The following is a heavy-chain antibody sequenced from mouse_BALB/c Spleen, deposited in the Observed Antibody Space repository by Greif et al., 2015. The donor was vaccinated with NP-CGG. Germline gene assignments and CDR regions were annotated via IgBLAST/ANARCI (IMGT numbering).Heavy chain of an antibody. CDR1: GYSFTNYY. J-gene: IGHJ2*01. CDR2: IDPFNGGS. CDR3: ARWGAYYRFYFDY. D-gene: IGHD2-14*01. V-gene: IGHV1S135*01. Sequence: VQLQQSGPELMKPGASVKISCKASGYSFTNYYMHWVKQSHGKSLKWIGYIDPFNGGSSYNQKFKGKATLTVDKSSSTAYMHLSGLSSEYSAVYYCARWGAYYRFYFDYWGQGTTLTVSS.